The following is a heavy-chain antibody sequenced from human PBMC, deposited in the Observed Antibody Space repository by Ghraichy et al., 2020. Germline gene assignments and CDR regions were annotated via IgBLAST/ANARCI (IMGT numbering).Heavy chain of an antibody. D-gene: IGHD3-9*01. CDR3: AKDGAKDYDTLTGYLKN. J-gene: IGHJ4*02. CDR2: ISGSGART. Sequence: GGSLRLSCAASGFTFSSYAMSWVRQAPGKGLQWVSGISGSGARTYNADSLKGRFTISRDNSKNTLYLQMNSLRGEDTAVYYCAKDGAKDYDTLTGYLKNWGQGTLVTVSS. CDR1: GFTFSSYA. V-gene: IGHV3-23*01.